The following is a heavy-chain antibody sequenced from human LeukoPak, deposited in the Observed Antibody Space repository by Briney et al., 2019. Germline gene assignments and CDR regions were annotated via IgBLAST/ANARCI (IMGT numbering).Heavy chain of an antibody. CDR1: GFTFRSYS. CDR2: ISSASSTI. V-gene: IGHV3-48*04. Sequence: PGGSLRLSCAASGFTFRSYSMNWVRQAPGKGLEWVSYISSASSTIYYTDSVSGRFTISRDNAKNSLYLQMNSLRVEDTAVYYCARGERGNYYYYMDVWGKGTTVTVSS. D-gene: IGHD1-26*01. CDR3: ARGERGNYYYYMDV. J-gene: IGHJ6*03.